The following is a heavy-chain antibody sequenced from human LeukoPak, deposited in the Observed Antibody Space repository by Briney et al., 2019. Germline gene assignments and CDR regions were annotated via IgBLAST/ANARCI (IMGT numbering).Heavy chain of an antibody. CDR1: GGSISSGSYY. J-gene: IGHJ3*02. Sequence: PSETLSLTCTVSGGSISSGSYYWSWIRQPAGKGLEWIGRIYTSGSTNYNPSLKSRVTISVDTSKNQFSLKLSSVTAADTAVYYCARGLAGNWNYVNAFDIWGQGTMVTVSS. CDR3: ARGLAGNWNYVNAFDI. D-gene: IGHD1-7*01. CDR2: IYTSGST. V-gene: IGHV4-61*02.